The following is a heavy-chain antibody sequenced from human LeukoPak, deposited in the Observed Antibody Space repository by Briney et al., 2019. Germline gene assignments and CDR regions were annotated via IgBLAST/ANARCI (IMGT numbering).Heavy chain of an antibody. J-gene: IGHJ4*02. V-gene: IGHV4-59*01. CDR2: IYHSGST. Sequence: PSETLSLTCTVSGGSISSYYWSWIRQPPGKGLEWIGYIYHSGSTNYNPSLKSRVTISVDTSKNQFSLKLSSVTAADTAVYYCARGEGDYWGQGTLVTVSS. CDR3: ARGEGDY. CDR1: GGSISSYY.